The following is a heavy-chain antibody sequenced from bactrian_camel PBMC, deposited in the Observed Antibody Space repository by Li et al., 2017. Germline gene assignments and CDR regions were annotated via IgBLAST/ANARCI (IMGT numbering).Heavy chain of an antibody. CDR2: IYTPGGYT. D-gene: IGHD5*01. V-gene: IGHV3S1*01. J-gene: IGHJ4*01. CDR3: AVETGGLGLYTY. Sequence: QLVESGGGSAQAGGSLRLSCAAAADTFTSKCVGWIRQAPGKEREGVAVIYTPGGYTFYGDSVKGRFAISRDNAKNTLYLQMNSLKAEDTAVYYCAVETGGLGLYTYWGQGTQVTVS. CDR1: ADTFTSKC.